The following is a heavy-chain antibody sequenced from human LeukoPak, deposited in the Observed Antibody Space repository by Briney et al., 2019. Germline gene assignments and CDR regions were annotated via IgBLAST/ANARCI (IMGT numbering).Heavy chain of an antibody. CDR3: AKDRVAAAGEGDY. Sequence: GGSLRLSCAASGFIFTKYGMHWVRQAPGKGLEWVAFIRYDGSNKYYADSVKGRFTISRDNSKNTLYLQMNSLRGEDTAVYYCAKDRVAAAGEGDYWGQGTLVTVSS. V-gene: IGHV3-30*02. CDR2: IRYDGSNK. CDR1: GFIFTKYG. J-gene: IGHJ4*02. D-gene: IGHD6-13*01.